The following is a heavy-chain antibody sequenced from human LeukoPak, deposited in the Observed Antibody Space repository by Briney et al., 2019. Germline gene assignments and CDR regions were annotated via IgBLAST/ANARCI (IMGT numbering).Heavy chain of an antibody. CDR3: ARHTRPGYSGYENAFGI. D-gene: IGHD5-12*01. J-gene: IGHJ3*02. Sequence: PSETLSLTCIVSGGSISSRSYYWDWIRQPPGKGLEWIGSLFDSGNTHYNPSLRSRLTMSVDTSKNQFSLKLSSVTAADTAVYYCARHTRPGYSGYENAFGIWGQGNMVTVSS. CDR1: GGSISSRSYY. CDR2: LFDSGNT. V-gene: IGHV4-39*01.